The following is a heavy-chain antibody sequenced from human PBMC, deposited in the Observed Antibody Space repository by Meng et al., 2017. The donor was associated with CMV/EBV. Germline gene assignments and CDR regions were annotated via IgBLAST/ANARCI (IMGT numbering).Heavy chain of an antibody. CDR2: IYYSGST. D-gene: IGHD3-3*01. V-gene: IGHV4-30-4*08. J-gene: IGHJ5*02. CDR3: ASRITIFGVVTAFDP. CDR1: GGSISSGDYY. Sequence: QAHLQESGPGLVKPTQTLSLTCTVSGGSISSGDYYWSWIRQPPGKGLEWIGYIYYSGSTYYNPSLKSRVTISVDTSKNQFSLKLSSVTAADTAVYYCASRITIFGVVTAFDPWGQGTLVTVSS.